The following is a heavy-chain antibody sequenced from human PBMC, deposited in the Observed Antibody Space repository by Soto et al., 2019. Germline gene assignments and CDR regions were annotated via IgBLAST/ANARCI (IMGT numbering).Heavy chain of an antibody. Sequence: GASVKVSCKASGYTFSSYGITWVRQAPGQGLEWMGWISVYSGKTSYAQKLQDRVTMSTDTSTSTAYMELRSLRSDDTAFYYCARSAMAGDYYYGMDVWGRGTTVTVSS. D-gene: IGHD6-19*01. V-gene: IGHV1-18*04. CDR1: GYTFSSYG. CDR3: ARSAMAGDYYYGMDV. J-gene: IGHJ6*02. CDR2: ISVYSGKT.